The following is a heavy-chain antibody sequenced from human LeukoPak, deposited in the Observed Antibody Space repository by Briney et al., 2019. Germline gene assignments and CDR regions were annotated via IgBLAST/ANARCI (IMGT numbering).Heavy chain of an antibody. Sequence: ASVKVSCKASGYTFTSYGIIWVRQAPGQGLEWMGWISAYNGNTNYAQKLQGRVTMTTDTSTSTAYMELRSLRSDDTAVYYCARESEYYDSSGYSYYFDYWGQGTLVTVSS. J-gene: IGHJ4*02. V-gene: IGHV1-18*01. D-gene: IGHD3-22*01. CDR2: ISAYNGNT. CDR3: ARESEYYDSSGYSYYFDY. CDR1: GYTFTSYG.